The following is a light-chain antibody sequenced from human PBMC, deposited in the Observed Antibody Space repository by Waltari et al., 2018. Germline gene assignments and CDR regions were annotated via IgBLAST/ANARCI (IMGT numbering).Light chain of an antibody. J-gene: IGLJ3*02. V-gene: IGLV1-44*01. Sequence: QSVLTQPPSASGAPGQRVTITCSIGSSNIGSTTVNWYQPFPGTAPKILMFNDDQRASGVPGRFSGSRSVTSASLAISGLQSEDEATYYCAAWDDTLKGLFGGGTTLTVL. CDR1: SSNIGSTT. CDR3: AAWDDTLKGL. CDR2: NDD.